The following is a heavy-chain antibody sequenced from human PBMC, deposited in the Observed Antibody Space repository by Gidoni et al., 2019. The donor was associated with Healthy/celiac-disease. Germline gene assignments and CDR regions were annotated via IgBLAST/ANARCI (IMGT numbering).Heavy chain of an antibody. Sequence: EVQLLESGGGLVQPGGSLRLSCAASGFTFSSYAMSWVRQAPGKGLEWVSAISGSGGSTYYADSVKGRFTISRDNSKNTLYLQRNSLRAEDTAVYYCANHNYDFWSEHLYYFDYWGQGTLVTVSS. CDR3: ANHNYDFWSEHLYYFDY. CDR2: ISGSGGST. J-gene: IGHJ4*02. V-gene: IGHV3-23*01. D-gene: IGHD3-3*01. CDR1: GFTFSSYA.